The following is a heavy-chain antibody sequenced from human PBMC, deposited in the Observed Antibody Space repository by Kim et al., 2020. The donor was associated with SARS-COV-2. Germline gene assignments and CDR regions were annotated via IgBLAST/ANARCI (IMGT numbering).Heavy chain of an antibody. D-gene: IGHD3-10*01. J-gene: IGHJ4*02. CDR3: ARDSTGYGESFDY. Sequence: YAVSVKSRMTINPDTSKNQFSLQLNSVTPEDTAVYYCARDSTGYGESFDYWGQGTLVTVSS. V-gene: IGHV6-1*01.